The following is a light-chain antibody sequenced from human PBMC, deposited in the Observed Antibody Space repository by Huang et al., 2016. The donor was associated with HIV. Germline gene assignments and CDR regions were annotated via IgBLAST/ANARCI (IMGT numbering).Light chain of an antibody. CDR3: QQRSNWPIT. V-gene: IGKV3-11*01. J-gene: IGKJ5*01. Sequence: PGERATLSCRASQSVSSYLAWYQQKPGQAPRLLIYDASNRATGIPARFSGSGSGTDFTLTLSSLEPEDFAVYYCQQRSNWPITFGQGTRLEIK. CDR2: DAS. CDR1: QSVSSY.